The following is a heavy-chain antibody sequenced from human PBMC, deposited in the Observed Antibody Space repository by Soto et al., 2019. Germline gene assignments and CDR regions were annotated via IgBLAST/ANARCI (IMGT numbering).Heavy chain of an antibody. J-gene: IGHJ6*03. D-gene: IGHD6-6*01. CDR1: GFTFDDYA. V-gene: IGHV3-9*01. Sequence: EVQLVESGGGLVQPGRSLRLSCAASGFTFDDYAMHWVRQAPGKGLEWVSGISWNSGSIGYADSVKGRFTISRDNAKNSLYLQMNSLSAEDTALYYWAKDGAAARQPDYYYYIGVLGQGTTVAVCS. CDR3: AKDGAAARQPDYYYYIGV. CDR2: ISWNSGSI.